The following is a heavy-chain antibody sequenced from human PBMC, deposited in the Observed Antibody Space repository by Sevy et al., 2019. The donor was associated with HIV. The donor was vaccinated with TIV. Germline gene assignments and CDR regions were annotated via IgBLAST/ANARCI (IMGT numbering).Heavy chain of an antibody. CDR2: ISNDGSDK. CDR1: GLSFSRHG. Sequence: GGSLRLSCVAAGLSFSRHGMHWARQAPGKGLEWVAVISNDGSDKEYAESVKGRFTVSRDNSKDTVYLQMNSLRRDDTAVYYCANSRGRYEGSSWLYYYYIMDVWGQGTTVTVSS. CDR3: ANSRGRYEGSSWLYYYYIMDV. J-gene: IGHJ6*02. V-gene: IGHV3-30*18. D-gene: IGHD2-2*01.